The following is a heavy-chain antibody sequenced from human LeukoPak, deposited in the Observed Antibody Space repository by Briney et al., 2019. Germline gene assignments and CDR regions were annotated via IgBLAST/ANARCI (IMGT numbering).Heavy chain of an antibody. Sequence: GGSLRLSCAASGFTFSSYGMSWVRQAPGKGLEWGSAISGSGGSTYYADSVKGRFTISRDNSKNTLYLQMNSLSAEDTAVYYCAKDADYGSGSYYKGGYFDYWGQGTLVTVSS. CDR1: GFTFSSYG. D-gene: IGHD3-10*01. CDR2: ISGSGGST. CDR3: AKDADYGSGSYYKGGYFDY. J-gene: IGHJ4*02. V-gene: IGHV3-23*01.